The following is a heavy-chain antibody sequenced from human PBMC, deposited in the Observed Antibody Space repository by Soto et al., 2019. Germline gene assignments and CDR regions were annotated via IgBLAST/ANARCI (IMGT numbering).Heavy chain of an antibody. CDR1: GGSINNDY. V-gene: IGHV4-59*01. J-gene: IGHJ6*03. Sequence: TSEALSVTCTGSGGSINNDYWIWIRQPPGKGLEWVGYVYYTGTAKYNPSPQSRVSISVDTSKNQLSLQLSSVTAADTAVYYCARYMATVSLGNYHYYIDFRAQRTTVTVSS. CDR3: ARYMATVSLGNYHYYIDF. CDR2: VYYTGTA. D-gene: IGHD4-4*01.